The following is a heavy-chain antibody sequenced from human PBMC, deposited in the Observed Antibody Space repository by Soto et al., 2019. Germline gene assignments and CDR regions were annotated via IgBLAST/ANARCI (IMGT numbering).Heavy chain of an antibody. V-gene: IGHV4-61*08. J-gene: IGHJ4*02. Sequence: SETLSLTCTVSGGSISSGDYYWSWIRQPPGKGLEWIGYISDSGSTNYKSSLKSRVTISVDTSKNQFSLKLSSVTAADTAVYYCARASIAAAGIHYWGQGMMVTVSS. CDR3: ARASIAAAGIHY. D-gene: IGHD6-13*01. CDR1: GGSISSGDYY. CDR2: ISDSGST.